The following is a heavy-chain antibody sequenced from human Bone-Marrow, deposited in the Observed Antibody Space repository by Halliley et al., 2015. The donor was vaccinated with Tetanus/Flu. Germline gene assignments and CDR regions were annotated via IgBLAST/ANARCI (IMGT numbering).Heavy chain of an antibody. J-gene: IGHJ4*01. D-gene: IGHD3-22*01. CDR1: GFTFDDHA. CDR3: VRDEGTYYDSTGNYPLYY. Sequence: CAASGFTFDDHAIHWVRQVPGKGLEWVSGISWNSGSKGYADSVRGRFTISRDNAKNSIYLQMNSLRVEDTALYYCVRDEGTYYDSTGNYPLYYGGHGTLFIVSS. V-gene: IGHV3-9*01. CDR2: ISWNSGSK.